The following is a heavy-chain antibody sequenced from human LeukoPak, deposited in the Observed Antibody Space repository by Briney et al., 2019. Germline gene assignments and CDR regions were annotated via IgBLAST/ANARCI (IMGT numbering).Heavy chain of an antibody. CDR1: CYLFTLYW. CDR2: IYPGHSTV. CDR3: ARLSRGSWADTEYFNH. J-gene: IGHJ1*01. Sequence: GEPLRISSQASCYLFTLYWIGWGRRMPGKGGEWMGVIYPGHSTVITSPTLQGQLTLSVDKSINTASLQRSSLKASDTAIYYCARLSRGSWADTEYFNHWGQGTLVTVSS. V-gene: IGHV5-51*01. D-gene: IGHD6-13*01.